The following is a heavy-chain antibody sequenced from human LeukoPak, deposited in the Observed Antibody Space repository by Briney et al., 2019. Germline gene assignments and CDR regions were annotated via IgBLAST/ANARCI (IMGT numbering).Heavy chain of an antibody. D-gene: IGHD3-9*01. J-gene: IGHJ2*01. CDR1: GGSISSYY. V-gene: IGHV4-59*01. CDR2: IYYSGST. Sequence: SETLSLTCTVSGGSISSYYWSWIRQPPGKGLEWIGYIYYSGSTNYNPSLKSRGTISVDTSKNQFSLKLSSVPAAATAVYYCARGPRVMYYDIFTGLNWYFDLWGRGTLVSVSS. CDR3: ARGPRVMYYDIFTGLNWYFDL.